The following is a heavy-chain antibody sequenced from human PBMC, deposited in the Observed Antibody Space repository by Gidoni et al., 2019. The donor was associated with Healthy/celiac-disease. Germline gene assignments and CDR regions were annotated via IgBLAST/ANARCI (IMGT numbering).Heavy chain of an antibody. J-gene: IGHJ6*02. CDR3: AKPGGVGYYYYYYGMDV. Sequence: QVQLVESGGGVVQPGRSLRLSCAASGFTVSSYGMHWVRQAPGKGLEWVAVISYDGSNKYYAASVKGRFTISRDNSKNTLYLQMNSLRAEDTAVYYCAKPGGVGYYYYYYGMDVWGQGTTVTVSS. V-gene: IGHV3-30*18. CDR1: GFTVSSYG. D-gene: IGHD1-26*01. CDR2: ISYDGSNK.